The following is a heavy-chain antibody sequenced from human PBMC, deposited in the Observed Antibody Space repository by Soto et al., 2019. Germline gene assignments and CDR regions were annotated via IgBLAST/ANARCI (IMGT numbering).Heavy chain of an antibody. V-gene: IGHV1-18*04. CDR3: ASFRSGGYCSGGSCSNYYYYYMDV. J-gene: IGHJ6*03. CDR1: GYTFTTSG. CDR2: ISAYSGNT. D-gene: IGHD2-15*01. Sequence: ASVKVSCKASGYTFTTSGINWVRQAPGQGLQWMGWISAYSGNTNYAQILQGRVTMTTDTSTSTAYMELRSLRSDDTAVYYCASFRSGGYCSGGSCSNYYYYYMDVWGKGTTVTVSS.